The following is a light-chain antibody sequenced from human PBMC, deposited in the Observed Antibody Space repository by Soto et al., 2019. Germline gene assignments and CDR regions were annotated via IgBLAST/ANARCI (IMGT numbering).Light chain of an antibody. Sequence: DIQMTQSPSSLSASVGDRVTITCRASQGIRNYLAWYQQKPGKVPKLLIYAASTLQSGLPSRFSGSGSGTDFTLTISSLQPEDVATYYCQKYSGAPYTFGQGTKLEIK. V-gene: IGKV1-27*01. CDR1: QGIRNY. J-gene: IGKJ2*01. CDR3: QKYSGAPYT. CDR2: AAS.